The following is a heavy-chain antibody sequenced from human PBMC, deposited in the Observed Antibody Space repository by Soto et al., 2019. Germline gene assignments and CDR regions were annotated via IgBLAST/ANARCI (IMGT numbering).Heavy chain of an antibody. CDR2: INADNGNT. CDR1: GYTFTSYA. CDR3: ARDQSYGGAFDY. Sequence: ASVKVSCKASGYTFTSYAMHWVRQAPGQRLEWMGWINADNGNTKYAQKFQGRVTMTTDTSTSTVYMELRSLRSDDTAVYYCARDQSYGGAFDYWGQGTLVTVSS. J-gene: IGHJ4*02. D-gene: IGHD2-21*01. V-gene: IGHV1-3*01.